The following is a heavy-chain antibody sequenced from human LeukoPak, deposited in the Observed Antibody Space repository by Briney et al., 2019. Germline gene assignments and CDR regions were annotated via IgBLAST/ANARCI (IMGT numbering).Heavy chain of an antibody. CDR3: ARNDSSGYFDY. CDR1: DYSIGSGDY. D-gene: IGHD3-22*01. Sequence: SETLSLTCAVSDYSIGSGDYWGWIRQPPGKGLEWIGSVYYSGSTHYSPSLKNRVTISVDTSKNQFSLKLRSVAAADTALYYCARNDSSGYFDYWGQGTLVTVSS. J-gene: IGHJ4*02. V-gene: IGHV4-38-2*01. CDR2: VYYSGST.